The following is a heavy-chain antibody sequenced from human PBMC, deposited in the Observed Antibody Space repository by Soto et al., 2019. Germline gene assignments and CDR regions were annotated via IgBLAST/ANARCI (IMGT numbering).Heavy chain of an antibody. CDR3: ARSPGGYYID. CDR2: ISGGGEST. D-gene: IGHD3-9*01. CDR1: GFTFSTYA. V-gene: IGHV3-23*01. J-gene: IGHJ3*01. Sequence: GGSLRLSCAASGFTFSTYAMNWVRQAPGKGLEWVSAISGGGESTNYADSVKGRFTISRDNAKNTVYLQMNSLRAEDTAVYYCARSPGGYYIDWGQGTMVTVSS.